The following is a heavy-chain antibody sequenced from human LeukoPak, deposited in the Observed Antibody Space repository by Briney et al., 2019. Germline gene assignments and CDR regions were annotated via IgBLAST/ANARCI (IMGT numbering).Heavy chain of an antibody. J-gene: IGHJ4*02. CDR3: ARQDYYGSGSYYGLLDY. Sequence: SEALSLTCATYGGSFSSYYWGWIRQPPGKGLEWIGSIYYSGSTYYNPSLKSRVTISVDTSKNQFSLKLSSVTAADTAVYYCARQDYYGSGSYYGLLDYWGQGTLVTVSS. CDR1: GGSFSSYY. V-gene: IGHV4-39*01. D-gene: IGHD3-10*01. CDR2: IYYSGST.